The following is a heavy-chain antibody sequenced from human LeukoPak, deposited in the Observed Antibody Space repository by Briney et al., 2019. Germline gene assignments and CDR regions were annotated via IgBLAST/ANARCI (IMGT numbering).Heavy chain of an antibody. J-gene: IGHJ5*02. D-gene: IGHD4-17*01. V-gene: IGHV4-39*01. CDR1: GGSISSSSYY. Sequence: PSETLSLTCTVSGGSISSSSYYRGWIRQPPGKGLEWIGSIYYSGSTYYNPSLKSRVTISVDTSKNQFSLKLSSVTAADTAVYYCARLARLFYGDYRAAPGVNWFDPWGQGTLVTVSS. CDR3: ARLARLFYGDYRAAPGVNWFDP. CDR2: IYYSGST.